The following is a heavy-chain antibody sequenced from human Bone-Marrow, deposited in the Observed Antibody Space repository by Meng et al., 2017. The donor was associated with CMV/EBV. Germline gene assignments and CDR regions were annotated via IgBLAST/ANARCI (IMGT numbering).Heavy chain of an antibody. CDR2: IIPILGIA. CDR1: GGTFSSYT. V-gene: IGHV1-69*02. D-gene: IGHD2-2*01. Sequence: SVKVSCKASGGTFSSYTISWVRQAPGQGLEWMGRIIPILGIANYAQKLQGRVTITADKSTSTAYMELSSLRSEDTAVYYCARVRKKSDSTSLSYFDYWGQGTLVTVSS. J-gene: IGHJ4*02. CDR3: ARVRKKSDSTSLSYFDY.